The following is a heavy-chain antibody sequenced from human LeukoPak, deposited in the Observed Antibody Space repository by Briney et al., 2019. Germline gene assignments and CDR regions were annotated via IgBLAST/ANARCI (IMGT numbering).Heavy chain of an antibody. CDR2: IYTSGST. J-gene: IGHJ3*02. Sequence: SETLSLTCTVSGGSISSYYWSWIRQPAGKGLEWIGRIYTSGSTNYNPSHKSRLTMSADTSKNQFSLKLSSVTAADTAVYYCARRRLRGCGDAFDIWGQGTMVTVSS. CDR3: ARRRLRGCGDAFDI. V-gene: IGHV4-4*07. CDR1: GGSISSYY. D-gene: IGHD3-10*01.